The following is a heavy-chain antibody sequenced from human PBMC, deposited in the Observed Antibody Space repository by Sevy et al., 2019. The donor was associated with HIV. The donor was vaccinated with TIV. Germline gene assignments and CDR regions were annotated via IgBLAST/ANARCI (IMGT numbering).Heavy chain of an antibody. CDR3: ASIAAAATVFDY. Sequence: GGSLRLSCAASGFTCSSYWMHWVRQAPGKGLVWVSRINSDGSSTSYADSVKGRFTISRDNAKNTLYLQMNSLRAEDTVVYYCASIAAAATVFDYWGQGTLVTVSS. CDR2: INSDGSST. V-gene: IGHV3-74*01. CDR1: GFTCSSYW. J-gene: IGHJ4*02. D-gene: IGHD6-13*01.